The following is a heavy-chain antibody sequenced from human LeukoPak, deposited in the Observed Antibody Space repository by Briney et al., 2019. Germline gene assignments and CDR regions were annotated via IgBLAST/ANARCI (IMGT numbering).Heavy chain of an antibody. CDR2: INPNSGGT. V-gene: IGHV1-2*06. D-gene: IGHD2-2*01. CDR3: ARLGYCSSTSCPLFDY. J-gene: IGHJ4*02. CDR1: GYTFTGYY. Sequence: ASVKVSCKASGYTFTGYYMHWVRQAPGQGLEWMGRINPNSGGTNYAQKFQGRVTMTRDTSISTAYMELSRLRSDDTAVYYCARLGYCSSTSCPLFDYWGQGTLVTVSS.